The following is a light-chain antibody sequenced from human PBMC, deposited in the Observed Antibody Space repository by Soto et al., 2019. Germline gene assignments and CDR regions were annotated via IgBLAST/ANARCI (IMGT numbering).Light chain of an antibody. Sequence: DIVMTQSPLSLPVTPGEPASISCRSSQSLLHSNGYNYLDWYLQKPGQSQQLLIYLVSRRASGVHDRFSGGGSGTDFTLKIRRVEAEDVGVYYCMQALQTPWTFGQGTKVDI. CDR2: LVS. CDR1: QSLLHSNGYNY. J-gene: IGKJ1*01. V-gene: IGKV2-28*01. CDR3: MQALQTPWT.